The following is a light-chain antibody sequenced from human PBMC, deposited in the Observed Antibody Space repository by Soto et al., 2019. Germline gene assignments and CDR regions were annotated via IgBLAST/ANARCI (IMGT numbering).Light chain of an antibody. J-gene: IGKJ5*01. CDR3: RKRSNWPIT. CDR2: DAS. CDR1: QSVSSY. V-gene: IGKV3-11*01. Sequence: LTQAPPTLSLSPGERATLSCRASQSVSSYLAWYQQKPGQAPRLRIYDASNRATGIPARFSGSGSGTDFTLTISSLEPEDFAVYYCRKRSNWPITFGQGTRLEIK.